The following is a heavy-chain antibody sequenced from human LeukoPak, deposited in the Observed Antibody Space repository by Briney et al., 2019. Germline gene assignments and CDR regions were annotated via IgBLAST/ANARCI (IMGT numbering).Heavy chain of an antibody. V-gene: IGHV4-39*07. D-gene: IGHD2-15*01. CDR3: ARGYCSGGSCYSYYYYSYMDV. J-gene: IGHJ6*03. CDR1: GGSISSSSYY. Sequence: SETLSLTCTVSGGSISSSSYYWGWIRQPPGKGLEWLGSIYYSGSTYYNPSLKSRVTISVDTSKNQFSLKLSSVTAADTAVYYCARGYCSGGSCYSYYYYSYMDVWGKGTTVTVSS. CDR2: IYYSGST.